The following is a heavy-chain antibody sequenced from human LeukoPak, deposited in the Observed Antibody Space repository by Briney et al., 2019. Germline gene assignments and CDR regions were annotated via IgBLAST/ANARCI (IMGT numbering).Heavy chain of an antibody. Sequence: GGSLRLSCAASGFTFSSYGMNWVRQAPGKGLEWVSFISSTGGTIYYADAVKGRFTVSRDNAKNSLLLQMNSLRAEDTALYYCARGYSRAAFDIWGQGTMVTVSS. V-gene: IGHV3-48*01. D-gene: IGHD2-15*01. CDR1: GFTFSSYG. CDR2: ISSTGGTI. J-gene: IGHJ3*02. CDR3: ARGYSRAAFDI.